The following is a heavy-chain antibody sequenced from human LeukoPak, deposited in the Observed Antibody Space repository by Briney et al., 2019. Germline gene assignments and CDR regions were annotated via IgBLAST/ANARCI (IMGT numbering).Heavy chain of an antibody. CDR2: INHGGST. J-gene: IGHJ5*02. D-gene: IGHD5-12*01. Sequence: SETLSLTCAVYGENFSIYFYSWIRQPPGKGLEWIGEINHGGSTSYNPTLKSRVTISVDTSKNQFSLNLTSVTAADAAVYYCARDLGYSGFDWAPWGQGTLVTVSS. CDR1: GENFSIYF. V-gene: IGHV4-34*01. CDR3: ARDLGYSGFDWAP.